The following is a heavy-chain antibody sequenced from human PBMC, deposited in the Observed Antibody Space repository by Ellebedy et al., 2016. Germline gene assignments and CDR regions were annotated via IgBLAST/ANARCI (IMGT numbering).Heavy chain of an antibody. Sequence: GESLKISCTAPHFPFNTYYMSWVRQAPGKGLEWVSSISSSSSYIYYADSVKGRFTISRDNAKNSLYLQMNSLRAEDTAVYYCARDLFPTAMVYYYYYGMDVWGQGTTVTVSS. J-gene: IGHJ6*02. CDR2: ISSSSSYI. CDR1: HFPFNTYY. CDR3: ARDLFPTAMVYYYYYGMDV. D-gene: IGHD5-18*01. V-gene: IGHV3-21*01.